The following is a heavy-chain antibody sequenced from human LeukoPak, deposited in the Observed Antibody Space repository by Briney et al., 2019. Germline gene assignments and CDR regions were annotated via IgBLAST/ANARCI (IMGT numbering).Heavy chain of an antibody. J-gene: IGHJ4*02. V-gene: IGHV1-18*01. Sequence: ASVSVSCKASGYTFTSYGISWVRQAPGQGLEWMGWISAYNGNTNYAQKLQGRVTMTTDTSTSTAYMELRSLRSDDTAVYYCARSSELRGYSGYDYTEFDYWGQGTLVTVSS. CDR3: ARSSELRGYSGYDYTEFDY. CDR1: GYTFTSYG. CDR2: ISAYNGNT. D-gene: IGHD5-12*01.